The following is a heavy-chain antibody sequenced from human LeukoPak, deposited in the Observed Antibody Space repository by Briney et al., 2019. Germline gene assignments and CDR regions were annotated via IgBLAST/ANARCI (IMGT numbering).Heavy chain of an antibody. CDR3: ARDRGPLPFDN. CDR1: GYSISSGYY. V-gene: IGHV4-38-2*02. CDR2: IYHSGGT. J-gene: IGHJ4*02. D-gene: IGHD5-24*01. Sequence: SETLSLTCIVSGYSISSGYYWGWIRQPPGKGLEWIGSIYHSGGTYYNPSLKSRVTMSADTSENQFSLRLSSVTAADTAVYYCARDRGPLPFDNWGQGTLVTVSS.